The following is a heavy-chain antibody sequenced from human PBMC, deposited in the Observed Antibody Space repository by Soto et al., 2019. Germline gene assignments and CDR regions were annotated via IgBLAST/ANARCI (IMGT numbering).Heavy chain of an antibody. Sequence: QVQLVQSGAAVKKPGSSVKVSCRASGVTFSNYGVTINTYVISWVRQAPGQGLEWMGGISPIYEKVNSAASFQHRVTTSADKSTTTDNRDLSALRSGDTATYFRTCTNLFSRPDAGRSPERFYGIDIWGQGTNVIVAS. J-gene: IGHJ6*02. D-gene: IGHD6-6*01. CDR3: TCTNLFSRPDAGRSPERFYGIDI. V-gene: IGHV1-69*06. CDR2: ISPIYEKV. CDR1: GVTFSNYGVTINTYV.